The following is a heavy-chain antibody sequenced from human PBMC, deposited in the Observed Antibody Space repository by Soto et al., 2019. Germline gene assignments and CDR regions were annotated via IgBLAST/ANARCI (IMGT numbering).Heavy chain of an antibody. CDR3: ARGAVAGTGYYYYGMDV. CDR2: IDPSDSYT. D-gene: IGHD6-19*01. Sequence: GESLKISCKGSGYSFTSYWISWVRQMPGKGLEWMGRIDPSDSYTNYSPSFQGHVTISADKSISTAYLQWSSLKASDTAMYYCARGAVAGTGYYYYGMDVWGQGTTVTVSS. V-gene: IGHV5-10-1*01. CDR1: GYSFTSYW. J-gene: IGHJ6*02.